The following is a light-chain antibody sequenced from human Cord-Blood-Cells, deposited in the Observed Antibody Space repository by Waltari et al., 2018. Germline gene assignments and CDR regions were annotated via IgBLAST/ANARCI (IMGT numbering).Light chain of an antibody. CDR3: AAWDDSLNGRV. Sequence: QSVLTQPPSASGTPGQRVTISCSGSSSNIGSNTVNWYQQLPGTAPKLRIYRNNPRPSGVPDRFSGSKSGTSASLAISGLQSEDEADYYCAAWDDSLNGRVFGGGTKLTVL. CDR2: RNN. V-gene: IGLV1-44*01. CDR1: SSNIGSNT. J-gene: IGLJ3*02.